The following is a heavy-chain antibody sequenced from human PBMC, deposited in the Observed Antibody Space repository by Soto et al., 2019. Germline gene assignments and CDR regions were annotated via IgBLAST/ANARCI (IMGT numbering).Heavy chain of an antibody. CDR1: GFTFTRYS. CDR2: ISSTTNFI. V-gene: IGHV3-21*06. J-gene: IGHJ4*02. Sequence: GSLRLSCAASGFTFTRYSMNWVRQAPGKGLEWVSSISSTTNFIYYGDSMKGRFTISRDNAKNSLYLEMNSLRAEDTAVYYCARESEDLTSNFDYWGQGTLVTVSS. CDR3: ARESEDLTSNFDY.